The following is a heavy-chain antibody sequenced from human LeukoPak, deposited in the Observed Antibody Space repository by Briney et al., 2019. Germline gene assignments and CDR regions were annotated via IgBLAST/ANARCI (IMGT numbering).Heavy chain of an antibody. D-gene: IGHD5-18*01. CDR2: ISGNGATT. V-gene: IGHV3-23*01. CDR3: VKVLGGYSFASFDY. Sequence: GSLRLSCAASGFTFDSYDMSWVRQAPGKGLEWVSSISGNGATTYLADSARGRFTISRDNSKNTLDLQMNSLSAEDTAIYFCVKVLGGYSFASFDYWGQGARVTVSS. J-gene: IGHJ4*02. CDR1: GFTFDSYD.